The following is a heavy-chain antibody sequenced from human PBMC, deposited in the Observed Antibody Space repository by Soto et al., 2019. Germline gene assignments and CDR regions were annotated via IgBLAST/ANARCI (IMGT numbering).Heavy chain of an antibody. CDR2: ISYDGSNK. D-gene: IGHD6-13*01. J-gene: IGHJ3*02. V-gene: IGHV3-30*18. Sequence: QVQLVESGGGVVQPGRSLRLSCAASGFTFSSYGMHWVRQAPGKGLERVAVISYDGSNKYYADSVKGRFTISRDNSKNTLYLQMNSLRAEDTAVYYCAKDGGSSWFDAFDIWGQGTMVTVSS. CDR1: GFTFSSYG. CDR3: AKDGGSSWFDAFDI.